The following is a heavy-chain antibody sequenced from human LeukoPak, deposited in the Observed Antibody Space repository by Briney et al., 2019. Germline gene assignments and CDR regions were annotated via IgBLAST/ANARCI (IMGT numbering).Heavy chain of an antibody. CDR3: ARDVGGSLDY. V-gene: IGHV3-7*01. CDR1: GFSFSTYW. J-gene: IGHJ4*02. CDR2: IKEDESAK. D-gene: IGHD1-26*01. Sequence: GGSLRLSCAASGFSFSTYWMAWVRQAPGKGLEWVANIKEDESAKHQADSVKGRFTIFRDNARNSVYLQMSSLRGKDTAVYYCARDVGGSLDYWGQGTLVTVSS.